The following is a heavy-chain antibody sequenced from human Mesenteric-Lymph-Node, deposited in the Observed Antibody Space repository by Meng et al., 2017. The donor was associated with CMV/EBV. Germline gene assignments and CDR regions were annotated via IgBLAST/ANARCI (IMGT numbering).Heavy chain of an antibody. Sequence: QVPLLQGGAGLLKPSETLSVTCAVYGGSFSGYYWNWIRQASEKGLEWIGEINHSGSTTYNPSFTSRIIISVDTSTNQISLNMSSVTAADTAVYYCARGSSYDILTGYFDYWGQGALVTVSS. CDR1: GGSFSGYY. V-gene: IGHV4-34*01. D-gene: IGHD3-9*01. J-gene: IGHJ4*02. CDR3: ARGSSYDILTGYFDY. CDR2: INHSGST.